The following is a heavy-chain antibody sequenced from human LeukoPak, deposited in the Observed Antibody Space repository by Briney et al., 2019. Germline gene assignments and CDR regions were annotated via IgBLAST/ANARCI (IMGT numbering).Heavy chain of an antibody. CDR1: GFTFSDYY. J-gene: IGHJ3*02. CDR2: ISDSGSSI. D-gene: IGHD3-16*01. Sequence: SGGSLRLSCAASGFTFSDYYMNWIRQAPGKGLEWVSYISDSGSSIYYADSVKGRFTISRDNAMNSLYLQMSSLRVEDTAVYYCARARLMINDAFDIWGQGTMVTVSS. V-gene: IGHV3-11*01. CDR3: ARARLMINDAFDI.